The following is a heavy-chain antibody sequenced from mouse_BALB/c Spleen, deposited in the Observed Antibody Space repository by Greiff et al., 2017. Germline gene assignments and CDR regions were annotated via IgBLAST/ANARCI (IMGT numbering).Heavy chain of an antibody. D-gene: IGHD2-4*01. CDR3: AREGITTTRGFAY. J-gene: IGHJ3*01. CDR1: GFTFSDYG. Sequence: EVKVVESGGGLVQPGGSRKLSCAASGFTFSDYGMAWVRQAPGKGPEWVAFISNLAYSIYYADTVTGRFTISRENAKNTLYLEMSSLWSEDTAMYYCAREGITTTRGFAYWGQGTLVTVSA. CDR2: ISNLAYSI. V-gene: IGHV5-15*02.